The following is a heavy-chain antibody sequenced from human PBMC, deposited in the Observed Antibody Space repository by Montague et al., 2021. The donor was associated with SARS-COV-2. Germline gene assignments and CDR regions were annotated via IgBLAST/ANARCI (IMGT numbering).Heavy chain of an antibody. CDR1: GGSISSYY. Sequence: SETLSLTCTVSGGSISSYYWSWIRQPPGKGLEWIGYIYYSGSASYNPSLKSRVTISVDTSKNQFSLNLSPVTAADTAVYYCARAETAMFSEYYYGMDVWGQGTMVTVSS. V-gene: IGHV4-59*01. D-gene: IGHD5-18*01. J-gene: IGHJ6*02. CDR2: IYYSGSA. CDR3: ARAETAMFSEYYYGMDV.